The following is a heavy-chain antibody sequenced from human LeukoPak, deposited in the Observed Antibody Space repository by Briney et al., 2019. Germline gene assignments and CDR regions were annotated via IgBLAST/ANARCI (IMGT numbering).Heavy chain of an antibody. CDR3: ARMLNGYFDY. CDR1: GGSISSYC. V-gene: IGHV4-59*08. CDR2: IYYSGGT. J-gene: IGHJ4*02. Sequence: SETLSLTCTVSGGSISSYCWSWIRQPPGKGLEWIGYIYYSGGTNYNPSLKSRVTISVDTSKNQFSLKLSSVTAADTAVYYCARMLNGYFDYWGQGTLVTVSS. D-gene: IGHD3-10*02.